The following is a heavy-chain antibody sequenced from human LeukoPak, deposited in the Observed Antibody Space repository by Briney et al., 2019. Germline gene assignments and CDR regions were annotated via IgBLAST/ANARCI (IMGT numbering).Heavy chain of an antibody. V-gene: IGHV3-30*18. CDR2: ISDDGSNI. Sequence: PGGSLRLSCAASGFTFSNFGMHWVRQAPGKGLEWVAVISDDGSNIHYADSVKGRFTISRDNFRNTLYLQMNSLRAEDTAVYYCAKAWIVVVPADWGQGTLVTVSS. CDR3: AKAWIVVVPAD. D-gene: IGHD2-2*01. J-gene: IGHJ4*02. CDR1: GFTFSNFG.